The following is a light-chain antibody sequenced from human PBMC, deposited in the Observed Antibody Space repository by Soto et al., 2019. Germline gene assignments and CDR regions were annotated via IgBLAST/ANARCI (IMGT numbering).Light chain of an antibody. Sequence: QSVLTQPPSVSEAPRQRVTISCSGSSSNIGNNAVNWYQQLPGKAPKLLIYYDDLLPSGVSDRFSGSKSGTSASLAISGLQYEHEADYYCAAWDDSLNGPVFGGGTKLTVL. CDR1: SSNIGNNA. V-gene: IGLV1-36*01. CDR3: AAWDDSLNGPV. J-gene: IGLJ2*01. CDR2: YDD.